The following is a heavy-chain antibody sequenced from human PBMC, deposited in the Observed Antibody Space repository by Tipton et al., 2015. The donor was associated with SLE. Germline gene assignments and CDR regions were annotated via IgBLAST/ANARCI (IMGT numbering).Heavy chain of an antibody. CDR3: ARPDRW. CDR2: IQSSGNT. J-gene: IGHJ4*02. V-gene: IGHV4-31*03. CDR1: GDSIRGSGYN. Sequence: TLSLTCNVSGDSIRGSGYNWNWIRQYPGKGPEWIGYIQSSGNTRYNPSLKSRLTMSVDTSKNLFSLNLGSLTAADTALYYCARPDRWWGQGALVSVSS.